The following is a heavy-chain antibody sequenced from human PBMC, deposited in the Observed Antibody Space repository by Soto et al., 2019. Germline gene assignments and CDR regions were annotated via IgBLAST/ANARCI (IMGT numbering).Heavy chain of an antibody. J-gene: IGHJ4*02. Sequence: QVQLQESGPGLVKPAQTLSLTCNVSGGSVLSGGYYWSWIRQRPGKGLQWIGSIHYSGTTYYDPSRKGRLTPPVSTSNNHFSLKLTALTAADTAVYYFARDPGDSGDYARGYFDNWGQGVPVTVSS. CDR1: GGSVLSGGYY. D-gene: IGHD4-17*01. V-gene: IGHV4-31*03. CDR2: IHYSGTT. CDR3: ARDPGDSGDYARGYFDN.